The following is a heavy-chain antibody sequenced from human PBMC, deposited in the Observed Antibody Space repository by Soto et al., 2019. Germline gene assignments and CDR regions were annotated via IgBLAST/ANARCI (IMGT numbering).Heavy chain of an antibody. J-gene: IGHJ4*02. CDR2: IWYDGSNK. Sequence: QVQLVESGGGVVQPGRSLRLSCAASGFTFSSYGMHWVRQAPGKGLEWVAVIWYDGSNKYYADSVKGRFTISRDNSKNTCDLQMSSPGAEEMAVYYCEKDYHPDASPAGTSDYWGQGTLVTVSS. CDR1: GFTFSSYG. CDR3: EKDYHPDASPAGTSDY. V-gene: IGHV3-33*06. D-gene: IGHD6-13*01.